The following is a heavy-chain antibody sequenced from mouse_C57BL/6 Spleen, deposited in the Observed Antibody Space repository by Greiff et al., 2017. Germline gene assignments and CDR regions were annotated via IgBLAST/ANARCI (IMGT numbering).Heavy chain of an antibody. D-gene: IGHD2-4*01. CDR3: ARRSYDYDGGYYFDY. CDR2: IYPRSGNT. J-gene: IGHJ2*01. V-gene: IGHV1-81*01. Sequence: QVQLQQSGAELARPGASVKLSCKASGYTFTSYGISWVKQRTGQGLEWIGEIYPRSGNTYYNEKFKGKATLTADKSSSTAYMELRSLTSEDSAVYFCARRSYDYDGGYYFDYWGQGTTLTVSS. CDR1: GYTFTSYG.